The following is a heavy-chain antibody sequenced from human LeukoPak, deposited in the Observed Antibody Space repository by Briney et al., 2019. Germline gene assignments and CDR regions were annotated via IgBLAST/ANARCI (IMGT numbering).Heavy chain of an antibody. Sequence: GGSLRLSYAASGFTFSSSWMSGVRQAPGKGVEWGANIKPDGTEKYYVDAVKGRLTISRDNAKNSVYLQMKSLRAEDTAVYYCARSLFSGWYYFDYWGQGTLVTVSS. V-gene: IGHV3-7*03. D-gene: IGHD6-19*01. CDR3: ARSLFSGWYYFDY. CDR2: IKPDGTEK. J-gene: IGHJ4*02. CDR1: GFTFSSSW.